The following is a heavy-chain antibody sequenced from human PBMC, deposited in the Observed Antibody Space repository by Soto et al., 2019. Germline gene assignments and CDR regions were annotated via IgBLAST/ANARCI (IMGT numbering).Heavy chain of an antibody. D-gene: IGHD2-15*01. CDR1: GYTFTGYY. V-gene: IGHV1-2*02. Sequence: QVQLVQSGAEVKKPGASVKVSCKASGYTFTGYYMHWVRQAPGQGLEWMGWINPNSGGTNYAQKFQGRVTMTRDTSISTAYMELSRLRSDDTAVYYCASKFRGCSGGSCYDTLDYWGHGTLVTVSS. CDR3: ASKFRGCSGGSCYDTLDY. CDR2: INPNSGGT. J-gene: IGHJ4*01.